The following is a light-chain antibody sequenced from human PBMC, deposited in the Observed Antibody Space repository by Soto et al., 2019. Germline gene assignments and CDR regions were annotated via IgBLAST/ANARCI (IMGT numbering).Light chain of an antibody. V-gene: IGKV3-11*01. Sequence: EVQLAQSPATLSLSPGERATLSCRASQSISTYLAWYQQKPGQAPRLLIYDASNRVTGIPARFRGSGSGTEFALTISSLQPDDFATYYCQQYNTYSWTFGPGTKVDI. CDR2: DAS. CDR3: QQYNTYSWT. J-gene: IGKJ1*01. CDR1: QSISTY.